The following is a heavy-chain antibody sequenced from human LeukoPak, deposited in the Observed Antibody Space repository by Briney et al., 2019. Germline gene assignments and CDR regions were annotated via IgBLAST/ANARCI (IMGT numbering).Heavy chain of an antibody. CDR2: IYYSGRS. CDR3: ARAFRARYFDL. Sequence: SETLSLTCTVSGVSISSTSYCWGWIRQPPGKGPEWIGSIYYSGRSYYNPSLKSRVPISVDTPKSQFSLKLSSVTAADTAVYYCARAFRARYFDLWGRGTLVTVSS. CDR1: GVSISSTSYC. V-gene: IGHV4-39*01. J-gene: IGHJ2*01. D-gene: IGHD2/OR15-2a*01.